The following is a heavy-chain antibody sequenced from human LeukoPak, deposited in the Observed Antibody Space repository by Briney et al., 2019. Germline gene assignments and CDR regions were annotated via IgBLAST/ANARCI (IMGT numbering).Heavy chain of an antibody. V-gene: IGHV4-34*01. D-gene: IGHD6-19*01. J-gene: IGHJ4*02. CDR3: ARGSRRQIAVADKRGYYFDY. CDR2: INHSGST. Sequence: PSETLSLICAVYGGSFSGYYWSWIRQPPGKGLEWIGEINHSGSTNYNPSLKSRVTISVDTSKNQFSLKLSSVTAADTAVYYCARGSRRQIAVADKRGYYFDYWGQGTLVTVSS. CDR1: GGSFSGYY.